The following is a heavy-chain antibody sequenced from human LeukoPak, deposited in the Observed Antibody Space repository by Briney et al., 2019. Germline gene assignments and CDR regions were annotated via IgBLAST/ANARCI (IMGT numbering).Heavy chain of an antibody. Sequence: ASVKVSCKASGGTFSSYAISWVRQAPGQGLEWMGWINPNSGGTSYAQKFQGRVTMTSDTSINTAYMELSSLRSDDTAFYYCARLGATTYDYWGQGTLVTVSS. J-gene: IGHJ4*02. CDR1: GGTFSSYA. V-gene: IGHV1-2*02. CDR3: ARLGATTYDY. CDR2: INPNSGGT. D-gene: IGHD1-26*01.